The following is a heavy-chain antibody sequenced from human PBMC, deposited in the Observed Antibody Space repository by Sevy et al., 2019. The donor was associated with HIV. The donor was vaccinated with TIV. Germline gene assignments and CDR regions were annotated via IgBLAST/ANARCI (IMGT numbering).Heavy chain of an antibody. CDR2: IIPIFGTA. CDR1: GGTFSSYA. J-gene: IGHJ3*01. CDR3: ARRYATYYYDSSGYSGAFDV. V-gene: IGHV1-69*13. Sequence: ASVKVSCKASGGTFSSYAISWVRQAPGQGLEWMGGIIPIFGTANYAQKFQGRVTITADESTSRAYMERRSLRSEDTAGYYCARRYATYYYDSSGYSGAFDVWGQGTMVTVSS. D-gene: IGHD3-22*01.